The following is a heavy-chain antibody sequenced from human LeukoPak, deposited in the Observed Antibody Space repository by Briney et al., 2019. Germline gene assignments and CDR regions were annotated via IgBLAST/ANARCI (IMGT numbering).Heavy chain of an antibody. D-gene: IGHD4-11*01. CDR3: ASYSNYDWFDP. CDR2: IYYSGST. J-gene: IGHJ5*02. V-gene: IGHV4-39*01. CDR1: GGSISSSTYY. Sequence: SGTLSLTCTVSGGSISSSTYYWGWIRQPPGKGLEWIGSIYYSGSTYYNPSLKSRVTISVDTSKNQFSLKLSSVTAADTAVYYCASYSNYDWFDPWGQGTLVTVSS.